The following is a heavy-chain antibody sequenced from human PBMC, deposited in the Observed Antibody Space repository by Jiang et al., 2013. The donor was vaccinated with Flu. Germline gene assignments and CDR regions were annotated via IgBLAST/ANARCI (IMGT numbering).Heavy chain of an antibody. J-gene: IGHJ4*02. CDR2: IYYSGST. D-gene: IGHD3-22*01. CDR3: AREQDYDSSGYLGY. Sequence: LLKPSETLSLTCTVSGGSISSSSYYWGWIRQPPGKGLEWIGSIYYSGSTYYNPSLKSRVTISVDTSKNQFSLKLSSVTAADTAVYYCAREQDYDSSGYLGYWGQGTLVTVSS. CDR1: GGSISSSSYY. V-gene: IGHV4-39*02.